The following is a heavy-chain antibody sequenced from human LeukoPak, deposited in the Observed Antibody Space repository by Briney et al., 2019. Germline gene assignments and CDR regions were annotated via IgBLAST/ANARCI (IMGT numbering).Heavy chain of an antibody. J-gene: IGHJ6*02. V-gene: IGHV1-69*04. Sequence: SVKVPCKASGYTFTSYGISWVRQAPGQGLEWMGRIIPILGIANYAQKFQGRVTITADKSTSTAYMELSSLRSEDTAVYYRARTTSTSCHYYYYGMDVWGQGTTVTVSS. CDR2: IIPILGIA. D-gene: IGHD1-1*01. CDR3: ARTTSTSCHYYYYGMDV. CDR1: GYTFTSYG.